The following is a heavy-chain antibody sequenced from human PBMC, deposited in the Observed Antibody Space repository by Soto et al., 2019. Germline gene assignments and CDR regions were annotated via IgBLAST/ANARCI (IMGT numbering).Heavy chain of an antibody. Sequence: QLQLQESGPGLVKPSETLSLTCTVSGGSISSSSYYWGWIRQPPGKGPEWIGSIYYSGSTYYNPSLKSRVTLSVDTAKNQFSLKLSSVTAADTAVYYCARLGLSTGLQWKGYYFDYWGQGTLVTVSS. CDR3: ARLGLSTGLQWKGYYFDY. V-gene: IGHV4-39*01. CDR1: GGSISSSSYY. D-gene: IGHD4-4*01. J-gene: IGHJ4*02. CDR2: IYYSGST.